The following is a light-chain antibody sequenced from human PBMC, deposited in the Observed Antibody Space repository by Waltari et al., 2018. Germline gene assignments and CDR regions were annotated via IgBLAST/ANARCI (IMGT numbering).Light chain of an antibody. J-gene: IGKJ2*01. V-gene: IGKV3-11*01. CDR2: DAS. Sequence: EIVFTQSPATLSLSPGEKATLSCSASQSVSSYLAWYQQKPGQAPRPLIYDASNRATGIPARFSGSWSGTDFTLTISSLEPEDFAVYYCQQRSNWPGTFGQGTKLEIK. CDR3: QQRSNWPGT. CDR1: QSVSSY.